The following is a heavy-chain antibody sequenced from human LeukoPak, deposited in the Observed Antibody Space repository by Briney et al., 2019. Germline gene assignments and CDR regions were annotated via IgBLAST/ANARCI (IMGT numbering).Heavy chain of an antibody. Sequence: GGSLRLSCAVSGFTFRSYGMHWVRQAPGKGLEWVAVISYDGSNKYYADSVKGRFTISRDNSKNTPYLQMNSLRAEDTAVYHCASFYGSGSYRDSAFDIWGQGTMVTVSS. CDR3: ASFYGSGSYRDSAFDI. V-gene: IGHV3-30*03. CDR2: ISYDGSNK. D-gene: IGHD3-10*01. CDR1: GFTFRSYG. J-gene: IGHJ3*02.